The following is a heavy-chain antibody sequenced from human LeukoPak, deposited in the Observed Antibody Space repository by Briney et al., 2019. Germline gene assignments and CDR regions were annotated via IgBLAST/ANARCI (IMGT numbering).Heavy chain of an antibody. CDR3: AKGYCGGDCPFDY. V-gene: IGHV3-30*18. D-gene: IGHD2-21*01. Sequence: GGSLRLSCAASGFTFSSYGMHWVRQAPGKGLEWVAVISYDGRNKYYADSVKGRFTISRDNSKNTLYLQMNSLRAEDTAVYYCAKGYCGGDCPFDYWGQGTLVTVSS. J-gene: IGHJ4*02. CDR1: GFTFSSYG. CDR2: ISYDGRNK.